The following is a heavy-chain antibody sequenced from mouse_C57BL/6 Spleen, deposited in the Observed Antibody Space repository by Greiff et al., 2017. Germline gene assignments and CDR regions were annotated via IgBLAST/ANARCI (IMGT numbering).Heavy chain of an antibody. CDR1: GYTFTSYW. CDR2: IDPSDSYT. V-gene: IGHV1-50*01. J-gene: IGHJ2*01. D-gene: IGHD1-1*01. CDR3: ASRGYYYGFDY. Sequence: QVQLQQPGAELVKPGASVKLSCKASGYTFTSYWMQWVKQRPGQGLEWIGEIDPSDSYTNYNQKFKGKATLTVDTSASTAYMQLSSLTSEDSAVYYCASRGYYYGFDYWGQGTTLTVSS.